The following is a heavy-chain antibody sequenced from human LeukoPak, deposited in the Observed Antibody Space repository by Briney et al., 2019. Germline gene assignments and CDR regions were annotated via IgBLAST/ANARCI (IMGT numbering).Heavy chain of an antibody. CDR2: IIPIFGTA. J-gene: IGHJ4*02. CDR3: ARGWDYDSGGRPTAYVY. Sequence: ASVKVSCKASGGTFCNYAINWVRQAPGPGLEGMGGIIPIFGTANYAQKFQGRVTITADEPTSTVYMELNSLKSEDTAVYYCARGWDYDSGGRPTAYVYWGQGTLVTVSS. CDR1: GGTFCNYA. D-gene: IGHD3-22*01. V-gene: IGHV1-69*13.